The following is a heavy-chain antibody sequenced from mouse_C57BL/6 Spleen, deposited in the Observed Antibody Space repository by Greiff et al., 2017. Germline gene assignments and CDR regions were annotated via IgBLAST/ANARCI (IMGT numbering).Heavy chain of an antibody. CDR1: GYTFTSYW. V-gene: IGHV1-59*01. D-gene: IGHD1-1*01. CDR2: IDPSDSYT. Sequence: QVQLQQPGAELVRPGTSVKLSCKASGYTFTSYWMHWVKQRPGQGLEWIGVIDPSDSYTNYNQKFKGKATLTVDTSSSTAYMQLSSLTSEDSADYYCARGGGGSSPGYWGQGTTLTVSS. J-gene: IGHJ2*01. CDR3: ARGGGGSSPGY.